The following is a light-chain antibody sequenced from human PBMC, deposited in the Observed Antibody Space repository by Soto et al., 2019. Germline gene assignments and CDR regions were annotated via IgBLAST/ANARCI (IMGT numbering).Light chain of an antibody. CDR3: QQYNSYSWT. Sequence: DIQMTQSPSSLSASVGDRVTITCRASQSISTYLHWYQQKPGKAPNLLIYAASTLQSGVPSRFSGSGSGTDFTLTISSLQPEDFAVYYCQQYNSYSWTFGQGTKVDIK. CDR1: QSISTY. CDR2: AAS. V-gene: IGKV1-39*01. J-gene: IGKJ1*01.